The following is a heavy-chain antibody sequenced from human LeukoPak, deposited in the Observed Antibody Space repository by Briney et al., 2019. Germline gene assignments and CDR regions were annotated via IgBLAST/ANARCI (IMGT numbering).Heavy chain of an antibody. V-gene: IGHV3-30*04. CDR1: GFTLSSYA. CDR3: ARPRGDGYISGFDY. CDR2: ISYDGSNK. J-gene: IGHJ4*02. Sequence: GGSLRLSCAASGFTLSSYAMQWARQAPGKGLEWVAVISYDGSNKYYADSVKGRFTISRDNSKNTLYLQMNSLRAEDTAVSYCARPRGDGYISGFDYWGQGTLVTVSS. D-gene: IGHD5-24*01.